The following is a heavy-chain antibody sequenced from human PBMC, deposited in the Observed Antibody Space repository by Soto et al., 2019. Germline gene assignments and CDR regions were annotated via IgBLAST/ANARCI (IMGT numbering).Heavy chain of an antibody. V-gene: IGHV4-31*03. J-gene: IGHJ5*02. D-gene: IGHD3-10*01. CDR3: AREQVAYYDSGSYNWFDP. CDR1: GGSINSGDYY. Sequence: QVQLQESGPGLVKPSQTLSLTCTVSGGSINSGDYYWSWIRQHPGKGLEWIGYVYYSGSTYYNPSLKSRVTMSVDTSNNQVSVTLSSVTAADTAVYYCAREQVAYYDSGSYNWFDPWGQGTLVTVSS. CDR2: VYYSGST.